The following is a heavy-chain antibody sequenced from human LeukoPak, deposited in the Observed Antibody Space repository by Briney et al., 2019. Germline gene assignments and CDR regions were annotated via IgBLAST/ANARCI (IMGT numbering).Heavy chain of an antibody. CDR3: ATPLRGYDPPYFDY. CDR1: GGTFSSYA. J-gene: IGHJ4*02. Sequence: SVKVSCKASGGTFSSYAISWVRQAPGQGLEWMGGIIPIFGTANYAQKFQGRVTITADESTSTAYMELSSLRSEDTAVYYCATPLRGYDPPYFDYWGQGTLVTVSS. V-gene: IGHV1-69*13. CDR2: IIPIFGTA. D-gene: IGHD5-12*01.